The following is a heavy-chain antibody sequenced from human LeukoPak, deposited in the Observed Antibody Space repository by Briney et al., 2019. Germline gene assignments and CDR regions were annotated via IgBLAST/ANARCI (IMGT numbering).Heavy chain of an antibody. CDR3: ASSKSRDGYNSYY. Sequence: GGSLRLSCAASGLTFSSYGMSWVRQAPGKGLEWVSTISGSGGSTYYADSVKGRFTVSRDNSKNTLYLQMNSLRAEDTAVYYCASSKSRDGYNSYYWGQGTLVTVSS. D-gene: IGHD5-24*01. J-gene: IGHJ4*02. V-gene: IGHV3-23*01. CDR2: ISGSGGST. CDR1: GLTFSSYG.